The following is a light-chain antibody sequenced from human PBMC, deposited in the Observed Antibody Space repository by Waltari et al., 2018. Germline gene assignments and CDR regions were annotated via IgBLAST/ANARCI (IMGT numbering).Light chain of an antibody. J-gene: IGKJ1*01. Sequence: EIVLTQSPGTLSLSPGERATLSCRASQSVSRALAWYQQKPGQAPRLLIYGASNRATGIPDWCSGGGSGTDFSLTISSLEPEDFAVYFCQHYVRLPVTFGQGTKVEIK. CDR2: GAS. V-gene: IGKV3-20*01. CDR1: QSVSRA. CDR3: QHYVRLPVT.